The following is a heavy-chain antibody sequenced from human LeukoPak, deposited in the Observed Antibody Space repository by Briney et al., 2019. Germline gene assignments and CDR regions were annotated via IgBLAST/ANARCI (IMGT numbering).Heavy chain of an antibody. J-gene: IGHJ4*02. CDR1: GGSFRGYY. CDR2: INHSGST. V-gene: IGHV4-34*01. Sequence: SETLSLICAVYGGSFRGYYWRWLRQPPGKGLEWIGEINHSGSTNYHPSLKSRVTISVDTSKNQFSLKLSSVTAADTAVYYCASSTTVSDFDYWGQGTLVTVSS. D-gene: IGHD4-17*01. CDR3: ASSTTVSDFDY.